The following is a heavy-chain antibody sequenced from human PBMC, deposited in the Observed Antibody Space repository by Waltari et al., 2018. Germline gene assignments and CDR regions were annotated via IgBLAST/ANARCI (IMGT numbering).Heavy chain of an antibody. Sequence: QVYLVESGGGVVQPGRSLRLSCAASGFSFSNYAMHWVRQAPGKGLQWVALISYDGNTKYYADSVKGRFTISRDNSKNTLYLQMNSLRPEDTAVFYCARDGLPIQDGNYCSGGSCYFGYYFDNWGQGTLVTVSS. V-gene: IGHV3-30*01. CDR1: GFSFSNYA. CDR3: ARDGLPIQDGNYCSGGSCYFGYYFDN. J-gene: IGHJ4*02. D-gene: IGHD2-15*01. CDR2: ISYDGNTK.